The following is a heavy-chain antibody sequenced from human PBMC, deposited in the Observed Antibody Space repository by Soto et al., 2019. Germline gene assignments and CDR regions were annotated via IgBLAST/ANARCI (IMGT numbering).Heavy chain of an antibody. Sequence: SETLSLTCAVYSGSFSGYYWSWIRQPPGKGLEWIGEIYHGLSIVYNPSLKSRVTISGDSSKNQFSLKLSSVTAADTAVSYCARHGGYYFDYWGQGTLVTVSS. J-gene: IGHJ4*02. CDR2: IYHGLSI. CDR1: SGSFSGYY. CDR3: ARHGGYYFDY. V-gene: IGHV4-34*01. D-gene: IGHD3-16*01.